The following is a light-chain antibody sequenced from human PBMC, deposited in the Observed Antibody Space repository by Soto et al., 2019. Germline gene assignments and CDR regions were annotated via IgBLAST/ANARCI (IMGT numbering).Light chain of an antibody. CDR1: QGISGH. CDR2: EAS. CDR3: QKYNGAPRT. V-gene: IGKV1-27*01. J-gene: IGKJ1*01. Sequence: DIQVTQSPSSLSASVGDRVTITCRASQGISGHLAWYQQKPGKVPKLLIYEASTLQSRVPSRFSASGSGTDFTLTISSLQPEDVATYYCQKYNGAPRTFGQGTKVELQ.